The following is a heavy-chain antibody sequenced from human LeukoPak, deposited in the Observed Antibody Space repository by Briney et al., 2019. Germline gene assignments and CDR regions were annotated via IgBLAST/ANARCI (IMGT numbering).Heavy chain of an antibody. V-gene: IGHV3-48*01. CDR1: GFTFSSYS. J-gene: IGHJ4*02. Sequence: GGSLRLSCAASGFTFSSYSMNWVRQAAGKGLEWVSYISSSSSTIYYADSVKRRFTISRDTDNHSLYLQMNSLRAEDTAVYYCARDPCGGPMGHWGQGTLVTVSA. CDR2: ISSSSSTI. CDR3: ARDPCGGPMGH. D-gene: IGHD3-16*01.